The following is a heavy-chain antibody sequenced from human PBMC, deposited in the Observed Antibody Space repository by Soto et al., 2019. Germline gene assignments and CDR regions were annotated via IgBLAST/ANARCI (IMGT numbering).Heavy chain of an antibody. Sequence: SETLSLTCTVSGGSISSGDYYWSWIRQPPGKGLEWIGYIYYSGSTYYNPSLKSRVTISVDTSKNQFSLKLSPVTAADTAVYYCARDPLVSMVRGAATQLYGMDVWGQGTTVTVSS. J-gene: IGHJ6*02. V-gene: IGHV4-30-4*01. D-gene: IGHD3-10*01. CDR3: ARDPLVSMVRGAATQLYGMDV. CDR1: GGSISSGDYY. CDR2: IYYSGST.